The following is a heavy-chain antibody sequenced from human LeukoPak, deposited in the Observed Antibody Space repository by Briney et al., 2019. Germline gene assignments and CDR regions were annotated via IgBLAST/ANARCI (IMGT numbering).Heavy chain of an antibody. CDR2: FNWYGGST. D-gene: IGHD2-8*01. V-gene: IGHV3-20*04. Sequence: GGSLRLSCAASGFTCDDYGVSWVRHALGKGVEWVFGFNWYGGSTGYADSVKGRVPISRENAKNSLYLQMNSLRAEHTALYYCARDLIGPQTRDYWGQGTLVTVPS. J-gene: IGHJ4*02. CDR1: GFTCDDYG. CDR3: ARDLIGPQTRDY.